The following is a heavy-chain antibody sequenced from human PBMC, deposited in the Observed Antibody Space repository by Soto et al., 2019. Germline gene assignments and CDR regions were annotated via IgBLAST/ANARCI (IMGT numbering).Heavy chain of an antibody. CDR3: ARYSSSGGSWHPTYNWFDP. V-gene: IGHV3-11*01. Sequence: GGSLRLSYAASGFTFSDYYRSWIRQAPGKGLEWVSYISSSGSTIYYADSVKGRFTISRDNAKNSLYLQMNSLRAEDTAVYYCARYSSSGGSWHPTYNWFDPWGQGTLVTVSS. CDR2: ISSSGSTI. D-gene: IGHD2-15*01. CDR1: GFTFSDYY. J-gene: IGHJ5*02.